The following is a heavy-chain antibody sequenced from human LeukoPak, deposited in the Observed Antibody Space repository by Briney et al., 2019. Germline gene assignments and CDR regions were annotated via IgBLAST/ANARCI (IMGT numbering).Heavy chain of an antibody. V-gene: IGHV1-2*02. CDR1: GYIFSDYY. CDR2: INPNSGGT. D-gene: IGHD3-16*01. CDR3: AREKGGGLDAFDI. Sequence: GASVKVSCKASGYIFSDYYLHWVRQAPGQGLEWMGWINPNSGGTNYAQKLQGRVTMARDTYISTVYMELSSLRSDDTAVYFCAREKGGGLDAFDIWGQGTMVTVSS. J-gene: IGHJ3*02.